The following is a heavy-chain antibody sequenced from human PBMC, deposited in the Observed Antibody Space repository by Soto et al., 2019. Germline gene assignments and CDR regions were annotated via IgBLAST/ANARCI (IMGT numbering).Heavy chain of an antibody. J-gene: IGHJ6*02. CDR2: IYYSGST. D-gene: IGHD3-3*01. CDR1: GGSISSYY. CDR3: ARAERFLLPKYYYGMDV. V-gene: IGHV4-59*08. Sequence: SETLSLTCTVSGGSISSYYWSWIRQPPGKGLEWIGYIYYSGSTNYNPSLKSRVTISVDTSKNQFSLKLSSVTAADTAVYYCARAERFLLPKYYYGMDVWGQGTTVTVSS.